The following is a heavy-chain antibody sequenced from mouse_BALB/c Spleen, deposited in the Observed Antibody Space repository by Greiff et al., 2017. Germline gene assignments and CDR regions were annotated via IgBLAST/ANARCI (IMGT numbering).Heavy chain of an antibody. Sequence: EVHLVESGPSLVKPSQTLSLTCSVTGDSITSGYWNWIRKFPGNKLEYMGYISYSGSTYYNPSLKSRISITRDTSKNQYYLQLNSVTTEDTATYYCARNPVVARYFDVWGAGTTVTVSA. D-gene: IGHD1-1*01. CDR1: GDSITSGY. J-gene: IGHJ1*01. CDR3: ARNPVVARYFDV. V-gene: IGHV3-8*02. CDR2: ISYSGST.